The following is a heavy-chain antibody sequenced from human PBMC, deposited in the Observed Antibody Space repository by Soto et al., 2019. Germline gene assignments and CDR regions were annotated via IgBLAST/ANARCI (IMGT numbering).Heavy chain of an antibody. J-gene: IGHJ6*02. D-gene: IGHD3-3*01. CDR1: GVTFRSYW. CDR2: IKQDGTEK. Sequence: LVQSGGGLVQPRGALRLSCEASGVTFRSYWMTLVRQAPGKGRQWVANIKQDGTEKYYVDAVKGRFTISRDNAKNSIHLEVNSLGAGDTAVYDWAVNPPPFWAKSPYGMDVWGQGTTVTVSS. CDR3: AVNPPPFWAKSPYGMDV. V-gene: IGHV3-7*03.